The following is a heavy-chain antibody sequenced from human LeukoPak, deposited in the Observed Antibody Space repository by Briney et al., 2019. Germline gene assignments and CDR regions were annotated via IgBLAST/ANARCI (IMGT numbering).Heavy chain of an antibody. CDR3: ARVFLAENSYGGDHYYYYYMDV. D-gene: IGHD5-18*01. CDR2: IDYSGST. V-gene: IGHV4-59*01. CDR1: GGSISSYY. J-gene: IGHJ6*03. Sequence: PSETLSLACTVSGGSISSYYWSWIRQPPGKGLEGIGYIDYSGSTNYNPSLKRRVTISGDTSKNQFSLKLRSVTAADTAVYYCARVFLAENSYGGDHYYYYYMDVWGKGTTVTVSS.